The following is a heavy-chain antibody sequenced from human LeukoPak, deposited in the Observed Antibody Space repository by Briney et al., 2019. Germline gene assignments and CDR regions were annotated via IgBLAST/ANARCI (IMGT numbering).Heavy chain of an antibody. Sequence: KPSETLSLTCTVSGGSISSGDYYWSWIRQPPGKGLEWIGYIYYSGSTYYNPSLKSRVTISVDTSKNQFSLKLSSVTAADTAVYYCARDSSGFNWFDPWGQGTLVTVSS. J-gene: IGHJ5*02. D-gene: IGHD6-19*01. V-gene: IGHV4-30-4*01. CDR2: IYYSGST. CDR1: GGSISSGDYY. CDR3: ARDSSGFNWFDP.